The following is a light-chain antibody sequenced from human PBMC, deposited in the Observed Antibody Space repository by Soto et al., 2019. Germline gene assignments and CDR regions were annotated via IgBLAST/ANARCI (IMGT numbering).Light chain of an antibody. CDR2: EGS. CDR3: CSYAGSRV. J-gene: IGLJ3*02. V-gene: IGLV2-23*01. Sequence: QSALTQPASVSGSPGQLFTISCTGTSSDVGSYNLVSWYQQHPGKAPKLMIYEGSKRPSGVSNRFSGSKSGNTASLTISGLQAEDEADYYCCSYAGSRVFGGGTKLTVL. CDR1: SSDVGSYNL.